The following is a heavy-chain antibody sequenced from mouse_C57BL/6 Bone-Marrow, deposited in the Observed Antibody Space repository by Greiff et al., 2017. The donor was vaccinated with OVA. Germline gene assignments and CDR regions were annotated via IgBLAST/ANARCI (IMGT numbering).Heavy chain of an antibody. J-gene: IGHJ2*01. V-gene: IGHV1-7*01. CDR2: INPSSGYT. D-gene: IGHD1-1*01. CDR1: GYTFTSYW. CDR3: AKFYYYGSTHDY. Sequence: VQLQESGAELAKPGASVKLSCKASGYTFTSYWMHWVKQRPGQGLEWIGYINPSSGYTKYNQKFKDKATLTADNSSNTAYMQLSSLTYEDSAVYYCAKFYYYGSTHDYWGQGTTLTVSS.